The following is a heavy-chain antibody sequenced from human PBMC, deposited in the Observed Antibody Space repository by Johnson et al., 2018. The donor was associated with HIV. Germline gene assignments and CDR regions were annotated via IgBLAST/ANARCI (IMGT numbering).Heavy chain of an antibody. J-gene: IGHJ3*02. Sequence: VQLVESGGGLVPPGGSLRLSCAASGFTVSSTYMSWVRQAPGKGLEWVSIIFSGGSTYYADSVMGRFTVSRDNSKNALYLQMHSLTAEDTALYYCARDQSSSWPGDAFDIWGQGT. CDR3: ARDQSSSWPGDAFDI. D-gene: IGHD6-13*01. CDR1: GFTVSSTY. CDR2: IFSGGST. V-gene: IGHV3-66*01.